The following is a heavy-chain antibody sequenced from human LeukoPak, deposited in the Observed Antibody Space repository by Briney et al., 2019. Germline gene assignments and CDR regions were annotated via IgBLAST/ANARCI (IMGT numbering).Heavy chain of an antibody. Sequence: GGSLRLSCAASGFAFSSYWMTWVRQAPGKGLGWVANIKPDGSGKNYVDSVKGRFTISRDNAKNSLYLQMRGLRVEDTGVYYCSSQPAVLDLDCWGQGALVTVSS. V-gene: IGHV3-7*01. D-gene: IGHD2/OR15-2a*01. CDR2: IKPDGSGK. CDR1: GFAFSSYW. CDR3: SSQPAVLDLDC. J-gene: IGHJ4*02.